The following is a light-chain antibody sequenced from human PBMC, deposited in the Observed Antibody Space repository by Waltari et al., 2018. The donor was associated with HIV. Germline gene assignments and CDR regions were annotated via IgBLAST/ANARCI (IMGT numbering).Light chain of an antibody. CDR3: QSYDSSLSGYV. CDR1: SSNIGAGYD. J-gene: IGLJ3*02. Sequence: QSVLTQPPSVSGAPGQRVTISCTGSSSNIGAGYDVHWYQQLPGTAPNLLIYGNSNRPSGVPDRFSVSKSGTSASLAITGLQAEDEADYYCQSYDSSLSGYVFGGGTKLTVL. V-gene: IGLV1-40*01. CDR2: GNS.